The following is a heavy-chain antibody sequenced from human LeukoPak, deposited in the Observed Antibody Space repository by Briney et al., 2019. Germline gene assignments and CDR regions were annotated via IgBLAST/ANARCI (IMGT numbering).Heavy chain of an antibody. D-gene: IGHD1-26*01. J-gene: IGHJ6*03. V-gene: IGHV3-66*02. Sequence: PGGSLRLSCAASEFTVSSNYMSWVRQAPGKGLEWVSVIYSGGSTYYADSVKGRFTISRDNSKNTLYLQMNSLRAEDTAVYYCAKSGSYYYYYYYMDVWGKGTTVTVSS. CDR2: IYSGGST. CDR3: AKSGSYYYYYYYMDV. CDR1: EFTVSSNY.